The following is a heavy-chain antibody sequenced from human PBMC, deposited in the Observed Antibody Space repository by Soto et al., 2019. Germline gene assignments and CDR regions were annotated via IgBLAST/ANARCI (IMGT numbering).Heavy chain of an antibody. D-gene: IGHD3-3*01. J-gene: IGHJ5*02. Sequence: QITLKESGPTLVKPTQPLTLTCTFSGFSLSTRGVGVGWIRQPPGKALEWLALLYWDDDKRYSPSLKSRLTITKDTSKNQLVLTMTNMDPVDTATYYCAHRRANDFWSGYYTLIWFDPWGQGTLVTVSS. CDR3: AHRRANDFWSGYYTLIWFDP. CDR1: GFSLSTRGVG. V-gene: IGHV2-5*02. CDR2: LYWDDDK.